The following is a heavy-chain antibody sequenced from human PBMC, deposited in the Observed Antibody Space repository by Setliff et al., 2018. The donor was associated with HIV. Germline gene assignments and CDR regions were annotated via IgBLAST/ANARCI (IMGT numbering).Heavy chain of an antibody. V-gene: IGHV4-4*02. CDR2: INHSGST. CDR1: GDSIDSPHC. Sequence: LSLTCTVSGDSIDSPHCWSWIRQSPEKGLEWIGEINHSGSTNYNPSLKSRVTISVDTSKKQFSLRLSSVTAADTAVYYCARGTSGGHSSGYYYFDYWGHGTLVTVSS. J-gene: IGHJ4*01. CDR3: ARGTSGGHSSGYYYFDY. D-gene: IGHD3-22*01.